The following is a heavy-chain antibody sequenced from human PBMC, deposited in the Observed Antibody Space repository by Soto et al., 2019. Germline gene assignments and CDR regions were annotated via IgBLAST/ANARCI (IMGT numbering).Heavy chain of an antibody. CDR2: ISAYNGNT. D-gene: IGHD3-3*01. J-gene: IGHJ4*02. CDR1: GYTFTSCG. Sequence: ASVKVSCKASGYTFTSCGISWVRQAPGQGLEWMGWISAYNGNTNYAQKLKGRVTMTTDTSTSTAYMELRSLRSDDTAVYYCARVARDFWSGYYGDYWGQGTLVTVSS. V-gene: IGHV1-18*01. CDR3: ARVARDFWSGYYGDY.